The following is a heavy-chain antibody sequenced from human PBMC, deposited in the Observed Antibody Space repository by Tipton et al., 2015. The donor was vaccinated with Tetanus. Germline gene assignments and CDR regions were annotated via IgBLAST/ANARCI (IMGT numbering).Heavy chain of an antibody. V-gene: IGHV3-23*01. CDR2: ISGSGVST. J-gene: IGHJ4*02. CDR1: GFTFSSFW. Sequence: SLRLSCAASGFTFSSFWMTWVRQAPGKGLEWVSTISGSGVSTYYADSVKGRFTISRDNSKNTLSLQMNSLRAEDTAVYYCAKKLGGVNPFEYWGQGTLVSVSS. D-gene: IGHD3-16*01. CDR3: AKKLGGVNPFEY.